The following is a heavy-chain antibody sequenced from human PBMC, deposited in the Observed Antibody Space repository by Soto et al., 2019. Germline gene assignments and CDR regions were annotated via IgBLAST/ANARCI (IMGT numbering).Heavy chain of an antibody. CDR1: GYTFTSYA. CDR3: AREGSFQWGGSLGRYGMDV. Sequence: GASVKVSCKASGYTFTSYAMNWVRQAPGQGLEWMGWINTNTGNPTYAQGFTGRFVFSLDTSVSTAYLQICSLKAEDTAVYYCAREGSFQWGGSLGRYGMDVWGQGXTVTVPS. CDR2: INTNTGNP. D-gene: IGHD3-16*01. V-gene: IGHV7-4-1*01. J-gene: IGHJ6*02.